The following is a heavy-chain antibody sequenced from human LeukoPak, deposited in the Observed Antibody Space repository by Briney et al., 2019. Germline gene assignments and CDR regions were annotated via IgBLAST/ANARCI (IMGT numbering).Heavy chain of an antibody. CDR3: ARFYDSPISAFDI. Sequence: PSETLSLTCSVSVVSISSYYWSWIRQPLGKGLEWIGYIYYTGISDYTPSLKRRVTISLDTSKNQFSLRLTSMTAADTAVYYCARFYDSPISAFDIWGQGTVVTVSS. D-gene: IGHD3-22*01. CDR1: VVSISSYY. CDR2: IYYTGIS. J-gene: IGHJ3*02. V-gene: IGHV4-59*01.